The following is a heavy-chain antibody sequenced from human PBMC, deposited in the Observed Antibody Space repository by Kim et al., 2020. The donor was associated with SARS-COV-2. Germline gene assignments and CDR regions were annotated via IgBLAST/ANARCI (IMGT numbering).Heavy chain of an antibody. J-gene: IGHJ6*02. Sequence: AQGFTGRVVFSLDTSVSTAYLQISSLKAEDTAVYYCARPAASYYYYGMDVWGQGTTVTVSS. CDR3: ARPAASYYYYGMDV. V-gene: IGHV7-4-1*02. D-gene: IGHD2-15*01.